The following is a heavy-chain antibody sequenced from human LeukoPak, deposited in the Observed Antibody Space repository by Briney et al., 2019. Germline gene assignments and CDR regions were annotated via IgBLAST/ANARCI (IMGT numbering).Heavy chain of an antibody. D-gene: IGHD2-2*02. CDR1: GGSISSGSYY. CDR2: IYTSGST. V-gene: IGHV4-61*02. Sequence: PSETLSLTCTVSGGSISSGSYYWSWIRQPAGKGLEWIGRIYTSGSTNYNPSLKSRVTMSVDTSKNQFSLKLSSVTAADTAVYYCASEVLGYCSSTSCYTGYYYMDVWGKGTTVTVSS. CDR3: ASEVLGYCSSTSCYTGYYYMDV. J-gene: IGHJ6*03.